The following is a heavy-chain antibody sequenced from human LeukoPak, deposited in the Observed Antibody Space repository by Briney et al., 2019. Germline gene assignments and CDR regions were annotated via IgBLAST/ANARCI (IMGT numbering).Heavy chain of an antibody. CDR1: GFTFSSYA. V-gene: IGHV3-30*04. CDR3: ARERYFDWLSDAFDI. Sequence: GGSLRLSCAASGFTFSSYAMHWVRQAPGKGLEWVAVISYDGSNKYYADSVKGRFTISRDNSKNTLYLQMNCLRAEDTAVYYCARERYFDWLSDAFDIWGQGTMVTVSS. CDR2: ISYDGSNK. D-gene: IGHD3-9*01. J-gene: IGHJ3*02.